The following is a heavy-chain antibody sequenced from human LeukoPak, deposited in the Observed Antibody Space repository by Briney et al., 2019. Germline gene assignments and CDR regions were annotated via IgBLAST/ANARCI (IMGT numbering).Heavy chain of an antibody. Sequence: GGSLRLSCAASGFTFSSYAMRWVRQAPGKGLEWVAVISYDGSNKYYADSVKGRFTISRDNSKNTLYLQMNSLRAEDTAVYYCARDPPSWAFDIWGQGTMVTVSS. CDR1: GFTFSSYA. V-gene: IGHV3-30-3*01. CDR2: ISYDGSNK. CDR3: ARDPPSWAFDI. J-gene: IGHJ3*02.